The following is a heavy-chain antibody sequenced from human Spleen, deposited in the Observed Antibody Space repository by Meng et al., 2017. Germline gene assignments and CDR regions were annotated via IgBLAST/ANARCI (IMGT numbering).Heavy chain of an antibody. Sequence: SETLSLTCTVSGGSISSGGYYWSWIRQHPGKGLEWIGYIYYSGSTYYNPSLKSRVTISVDTSKNQFSLKLSSVTAADTAVYYCARDPSSPPSSIPAALSYYYYYYYGMDVWGQGTTVTVSS. CDR2: IYYSGST. V-gene: IGHV4-31*03. CDR1: GGSISSGGYY. D-gene: IGHD2-2*01. CDR3: ARDPSSPPSSIPAALSYYYYYYYGMDV. J-gene: IGHJ6*02.